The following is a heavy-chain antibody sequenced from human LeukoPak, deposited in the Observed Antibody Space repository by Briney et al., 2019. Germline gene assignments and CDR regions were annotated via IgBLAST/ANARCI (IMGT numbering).Heavy chain of an antibody. CDR1: GFTFNSYA. Sequence: GGSLRLSCAASGFTFNSYAMSWVHQAPGKGLEWVSTISGSGDSTYSADSVKGRFTISRDNSKNMLYLSMNSLKAEDTAIYYCAKGLPGYSSNLDVWGQGTTVTVSS. CDR3: AKGLPGYSSNLDV. J-gene: IGHJ6*02. D-gene: IGHD6-13*01. CDR2: ISGSGDST. V-gene: IGHV3-23*01.